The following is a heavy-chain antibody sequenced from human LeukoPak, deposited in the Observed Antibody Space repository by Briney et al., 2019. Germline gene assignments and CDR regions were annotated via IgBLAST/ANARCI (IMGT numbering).Heavy chain of an antibody. CDR2: TSSSSSTT. V-gene: IGHV3-48*01. CDR1: GFTFSSYS. Sequence: GGSLRLSCAASGFTFSSYSMTWVRQAPGKGPEWVSYTSSSSSTTYYADSVKGRFTISRDNAKNSLYLQMNSLRAEDTAVYYCARDWGYCSSTSCYTRSWGQGTRVTVSS. CDR3: ARDWGYCSSTSCYTRS. D-gene: IGHD2-2*02. J-gene: IGHJ5*02.